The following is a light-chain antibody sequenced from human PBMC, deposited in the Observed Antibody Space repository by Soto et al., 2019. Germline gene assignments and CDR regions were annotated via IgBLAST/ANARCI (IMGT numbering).Light chain of an antibody. V-gene: IGLV2-8*01. CDR1: SSDVGAYKF. CDR3: SSYAGNSNYV. J-gene: IGLJ1*01. Sequence: QSVLTQPPSASGSPGQSVTISCTGTSSDVGAYKFVSWYQQNPGKASKLIIYDVTKRPTGVPDRFSGSKSGNTASLTVSGLQAEDEADYYCSSYAGNSNYVFGSGTKV. CDR2: DVT.